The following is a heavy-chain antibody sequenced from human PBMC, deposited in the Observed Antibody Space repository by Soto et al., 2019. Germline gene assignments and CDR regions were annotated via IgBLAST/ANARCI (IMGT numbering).Heavy chain of an antibody. Sequence: SETLSLTCAVSGGSISSGGYSWSWIRQPPGKGLEWIGYIYHSGSTYYNPSLKSRVTISVDRSKNQFSLKLNSVTAADTAVYYCARDPGYSYGYNWGQGTLVTVSS. V-gene: IGHV4-30-2*01. CDR3: ARDPGYSYGYN. CDR2: IYHSGST. J-gene: IGHJ4*02. CDR1: GGSISSGGYS. D-gene: IGHD5-18*01.